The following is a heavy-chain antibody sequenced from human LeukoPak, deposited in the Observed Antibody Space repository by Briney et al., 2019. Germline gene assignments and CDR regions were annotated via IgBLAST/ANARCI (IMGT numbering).Heavy chain of an antibody. Sequence: GGSLRLSCAASGSTFSSYSMNWVRQAPGKGLEWVSSISSSSSYIYYADSVKGRFTISRDNAKNSLYLQMNSLRAEDTAVYYCASGFDWFANWFDPWGQGTLVTVSS. CDR2: ISSSSSYI. V-gene: IGHV3-21*01. CDR3: ASGFDWFANWFDP. CDR1: GSTFSSYS. J-gene: IGHJ5*02. D-gene: IGHD3-9*01.